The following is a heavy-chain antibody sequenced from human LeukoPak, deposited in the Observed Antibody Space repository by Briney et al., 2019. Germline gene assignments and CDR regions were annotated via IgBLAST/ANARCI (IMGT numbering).Heavy chain of an antibody. Sequence: GESLKISCKGSGYSFTSYWIGWVRQMPGKGLEWMGIIYPGDSDTRYSPSFQGQVTISTDKSISTAYLQWSSLKASDTAMYYCARHDLLSMVRGVIPDYWGQGTLVTVSS. CDR3: ARHDLLSMVRGVIPDY. CDR1: GYSFTSYW. J-gene: IGHJ4*02. D-gene: IGHD3-10*01. CDR2: IYPGDSDT. V-gene: IGHV5-51*01.